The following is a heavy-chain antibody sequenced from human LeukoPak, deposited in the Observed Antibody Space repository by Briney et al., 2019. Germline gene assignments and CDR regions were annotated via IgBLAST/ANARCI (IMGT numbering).Heavy chain of an antibody. CDR3: AREGVEDSSGYYPNPYYYYYYMDV. CDR2: ISAYNGNT. D-gene: IGHD3-22*01. V-gene: IGHV1-18*01. Sequence: GASVMVSCTASGYTFTSYGISWVRQAPGQGLEWMGFISAYNGNTNYAQKLQGRVTMTTDTSTSTAYMELRSLRSDDTAVYYCAREGVEDSSGYYPNPYYYYYYMDVWGKGTTVTVSS. J-gene: IGHJ6*03. CDR1: GYTFTSYG.